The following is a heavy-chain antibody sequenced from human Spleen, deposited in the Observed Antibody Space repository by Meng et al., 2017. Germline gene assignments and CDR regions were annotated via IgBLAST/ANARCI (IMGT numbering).Heavy chain of an antibody. Sequence: SETLSLTCTVSGGSISSYYWSWIRQPAGKGLEWIGRIYTSGSTNYNPSLKSRVTMSVDTSKNQFSLKLSSVTAADTAVYYCARGLLWFGELFQDAFDIWGQGTMVTVSS. D-gene: IGHD3-10*01. CDR3: ARGLLWFGELFQDAFDI. J-gene: IGHJ3*02. CDR1: GGSISSYY. V-gene: IGHV4-4*07. CDR2: IYTSGST.